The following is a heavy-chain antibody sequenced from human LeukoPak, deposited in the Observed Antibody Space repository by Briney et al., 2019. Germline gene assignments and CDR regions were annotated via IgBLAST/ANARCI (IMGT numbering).Heavy chain of an antibody. V-gene: IGHV1-69*04. CDR2: IIPILGIA. J-gene: IGHJ4*02. D-gene: IGHD4-17*01. CDR3: ARDYDYGDYEGDY. CDR1: GGTFSSYA. Sequence: SVKVSCKASGGTFSSYAISWVRQAPGQGLEWMGRIIPILGIANYAQKFRGRVTITADKSTSTAYMELSSLRSEDTAVYYCARDYDYGDYEGDYWGQGTLVTVSS.